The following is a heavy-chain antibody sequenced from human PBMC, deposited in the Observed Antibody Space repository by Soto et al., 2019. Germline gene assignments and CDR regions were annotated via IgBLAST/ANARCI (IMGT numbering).Heavy chain of an antibody. Sequence: SETLSLTCTVSGGSISSYYWSWIRQPPGKGLEWIGYIYYSGSTNYNPSLKSRVTTSVDTSKNQFSLKLSSVTAADTAVYYCARGPTYYDILTGYYRGAFDIWGQGTMVTVSS. CDR1: GGSISSYY. V-gene: IGHV4-59*01. CDR3: ARGPTYYDILTGYYRGAFDI. CDR2: IYYSGST. J-gene: IGHJ3*02. D-gene: IGHD3-9*01.